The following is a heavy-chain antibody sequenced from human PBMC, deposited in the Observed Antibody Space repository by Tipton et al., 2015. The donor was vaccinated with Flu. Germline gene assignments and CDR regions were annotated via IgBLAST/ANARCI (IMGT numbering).Heavy chain of an antibody. CDR2: IYPGDSES. CDR1: GYTFTSYW. D-gene: IGHD4-11*01. J-gene: IGHJ4*02. V-gene: IGHV5-51*01. CDR3: ATTRAYSNYSD. Sequence: QLVQSGAVAKKPGESLKISCKASGYTFTSYWIAWVRQMPGKGLEWMGVIYPGDSESRYSPSFQGQVSMSADKSINTAYLQWSSLRASDTAVYYCATTRAYSNYSDWGQGTLVTVSS.